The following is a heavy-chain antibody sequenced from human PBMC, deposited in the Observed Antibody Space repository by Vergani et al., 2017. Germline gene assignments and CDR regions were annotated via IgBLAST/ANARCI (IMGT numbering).Heavy chain of an antibody. CDR3: ARDLLPGTLLLLAY. CDR2: ISGSGHTK. D-gene: IGHD1-7*01. CDR1: GFTFSDYY. Sequence: VQVVESGGGLVQPGGSLRLSCAASGFTFSDYYMTWIRQAPGKGLEWISYISGSGHTKYYADSVKGRFAISRDNAKNSLYLQMNNLRVEDTAVYYCARDLLPGTLLLLAYWGQGTLVTVSS. J-gene: IGHJ4*02. V-gene: IGHV3-11*04.